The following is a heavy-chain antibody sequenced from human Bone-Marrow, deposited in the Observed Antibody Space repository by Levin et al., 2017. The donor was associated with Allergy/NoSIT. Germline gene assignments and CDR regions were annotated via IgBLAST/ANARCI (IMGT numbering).Heavy chain of an antibody. Sequence: GGSLRLSCVGSGFIFSDHYMDWVRQAPGKGLEWVARIRSKANGHTTEYAASGKGRFSVSRDDSKNSLYLQLNNLRPEDTAMYYCVCGRSGSVFDYWGQGTLVTVSS. CDR2: IRSKANGHTT. V-gene: IGHV3-72*01. D-gene: IGHD3-10*01. J-gene: IGHJ4*02. CDR1: GFIFSDHY. CDR3: VCGRSGSVFDY.